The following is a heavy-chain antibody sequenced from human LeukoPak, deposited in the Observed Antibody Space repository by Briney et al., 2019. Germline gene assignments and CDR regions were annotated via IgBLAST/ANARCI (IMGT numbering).Heavy chain of an antibody. D-gene: IGHD3-9*01. J-gene: IGHJ3*02. CDR1: GGSFSGYY. CDR3: ARGWLSVSLDAFDI. Sequence: ASETLSLTCAVYGGSFSGYYWSWIRQPPGKRLEWIGEINHSGSTNYNPPLKSRVTISVDTSKNQFSLKLSSVTAADTAVYYCARGWLSVSLDAFDIWGQGTMVTVSS. CDR2: INHSGST. V-gene: IGHV4-34*01.